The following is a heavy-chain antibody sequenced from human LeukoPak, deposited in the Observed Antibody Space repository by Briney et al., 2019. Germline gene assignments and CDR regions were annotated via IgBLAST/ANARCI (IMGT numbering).Heavy chain of an antibody. V-gene: IGHV1-3*01. Sequence: GASVKVSCKASGYSFTSNAMHCVRQAPGQRLEWMGWINAGNGNTRYSQKFQGRLTITRDTSASTAYMELSSMRSEDTAVYYCARGSVASSGWHLADYWGQGTLVTVSS. CDR2: INAGNGNT. CDR1: GYSFTSNA. D-gene: IGHD6-19*01. CDR3: ARGSVASSGWHLADY. J-gene: IGHJ4*02.